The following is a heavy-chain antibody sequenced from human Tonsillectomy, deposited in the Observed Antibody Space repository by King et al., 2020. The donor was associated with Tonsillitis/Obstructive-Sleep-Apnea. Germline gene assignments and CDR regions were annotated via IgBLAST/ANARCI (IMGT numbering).Heavy chain of an antibody. Sequence: LQLQESGPGLVKPSETLFLTCTVSGASISSSSYYWSWIRQPPGKGLEWIGSIYYSGSTYHNPSLKSRVTISVDTSKNQFSLKVNSVTAADTAVYYCATLVGAAPSWYFDLWGRGTLVTVSS. CDR2: IYYSGST. D-gene: IGHD1-26*01. J-gene: IGHJ2*01. V-gene: IGHV4-39*01. CDR3: ATLVGAAPSWYFDL. CDR1: GASISSSSYY.